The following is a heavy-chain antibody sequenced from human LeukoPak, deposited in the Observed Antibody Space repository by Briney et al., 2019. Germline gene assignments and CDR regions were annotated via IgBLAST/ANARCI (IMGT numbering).Heavy chain of an antibody. V-gene: IGHV4-34*01. CDR1: GGSFSGYY. J-gene: IGHJ5*02. D-gene: IGHD2-15*01. CDR3: ARGTNCSGGSCYPGPRNWFDP. Sequence: SETLSLTCAVYGGSFSGYYWSWIRQPPGKGLEWIGEINHSGSTNYNPSLKSRVTISVDTSKNQFSLKLSSVTAADTAVYYCARGTNCSGGSCYPGPRNWFDPWGQGTLVTVSP. CDR2: INHSGST.